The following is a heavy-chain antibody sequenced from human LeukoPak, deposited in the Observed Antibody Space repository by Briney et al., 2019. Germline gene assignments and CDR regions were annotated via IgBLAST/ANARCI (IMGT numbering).Heavy chain of an antibody. CDR1: GGSISSSTYY. V-gene: IGHV4-39*07. D-gene: IGHD6-6*01. CDR2: IHYSGST. J-gene: IGHJ4*02. Sequence: PSETLSLTCTVSGGSISSSTYYWGWIRQPPGKGLEWIGTIHYSGSTYYNPSLKSRVTISVDTSKNQFSLKLSSVTAADTAVYYCARVDPDSSSTLEVFDYWGQGTLVTVSS. CDR3: ARVDPDSSSTLEVFDY.